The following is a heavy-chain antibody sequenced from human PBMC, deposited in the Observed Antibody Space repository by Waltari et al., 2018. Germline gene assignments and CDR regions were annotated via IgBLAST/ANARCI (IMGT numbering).Heavy chain of an antibody. CDR3: ARSYSSTSPLNYYYMDV. CDR2: IYYSGST. J-gene: IGHJ6*03. Sequence: QVQLQESGPGLVKPSETLSLTCTVSGGSISSYYWSWIRQPPGKGLEWIGYIYYSGSTNHNPPLKSRVTISVDTAKNQFSLKLSSVTAADTAVYYWARSYSSTSPLNYYYMDVWGKGTTVTVSS. D-gene: IGHD2-2*01. V-gene: IGHV4-59*01. CDR1: GGSISSYY.